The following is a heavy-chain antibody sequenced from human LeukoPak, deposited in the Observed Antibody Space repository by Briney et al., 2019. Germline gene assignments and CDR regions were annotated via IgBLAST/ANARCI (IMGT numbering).Heavy chain of an antibody. CDR3: AKGNWRYFDY. V-gene: IGHV3-23*01. J-gene: IGHJ4*02. Sequence: GGSLRLSCAASGFTFSTYVMSWVRQAPGEGLEWVSAISGSGGSTYYADSVKGRFTISRDNSKNTLYLQMNSLGADDTAVYYCAKGNWRYFDYWGQGTLVTVSS. D-gene: IGHD1-1*01. CDR1: GFTFSTYV. CDR2: ISGSGGST.